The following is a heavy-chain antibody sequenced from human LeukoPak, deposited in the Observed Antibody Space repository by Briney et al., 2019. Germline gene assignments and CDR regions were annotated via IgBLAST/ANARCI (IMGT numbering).Heavy chain of an antibody. D-gene: IGHD2-15*01. CDR3: TTRLQHHFDY. CDR1: GSTFSSYG. CDR2: ISYHGGNK. J-gene: IGHJ4*02. Sequence: PGGSLRLSCAASGSTFSSYGMHWVRQAPGKGLEWVTVISYHGGNKYYADSVKGRFTISRDDFQNTVFLRMDSLRAEDTAVYYCTTRLQHHFDYWGQGTQVTVS. V-gene: IGHV3-30*03.